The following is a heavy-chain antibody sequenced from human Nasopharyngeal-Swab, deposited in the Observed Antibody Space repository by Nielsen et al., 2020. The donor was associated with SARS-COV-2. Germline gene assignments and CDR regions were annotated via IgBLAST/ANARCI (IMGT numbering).Heavy chain of an antibody. CDR2: IFSSGST. V-gene: IGHV4-59*01. Sequence: WIRQPPGKGLEWIGYIFSSGSTNYNYSLKSRVTISLDASKNQFFLNLNSVTAADTAVYYCARALGYCSGGSCPLWYYGMDVWGQGTTVTVSS. D-gene: IGHD2-15*01. CDR3: ARALGYCSGGSCPLWYYGMDV. J-gene: IGHJ6*02.